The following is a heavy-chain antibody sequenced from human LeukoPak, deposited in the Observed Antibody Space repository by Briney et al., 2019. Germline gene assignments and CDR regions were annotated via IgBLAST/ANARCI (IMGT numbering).Heavy chain of an antibody. V-gene: IGHV7-4-1*02. CDR2: INTNTGNP. Sequence: ASVKVSCKASGYTFTSYGISWVRQAPGQGLEWMGWINTNTGNPTYAQGFTGRFVFSLDTSVSTAYLQISSLKAEDTAVYYCARELGVRPSYYYYYGMDVWGQGTTVTVSS. J-gene: IGHJ6*02. D-gene: IGHD1-26*01. CDR3: ARELGVRPSYYYYYGMDV. CDR1: GYTFTSYG.